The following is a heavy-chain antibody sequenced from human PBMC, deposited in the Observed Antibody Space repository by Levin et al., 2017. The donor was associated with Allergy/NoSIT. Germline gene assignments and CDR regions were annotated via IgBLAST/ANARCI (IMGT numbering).Heavy chain of an antibody. D-gene: IGHD5-12*01. Sequence: GESLKISCAASGFTFSSYGKHWVRQAPGKGLEWVAVIWDDGYKKYYADSVKGRFTISRDNSKNTLYLQMNSLRAEDTAVYYCARVLRFYYYYYMDVWGKGTTVTVSS. J-gene: IGHJ6*03. CDR3: ARVLRFYYYYYMDV. V-gene: IGHV3-33*01. CDR1: GFTFSSYG. CDR2: IWDDGYKK.